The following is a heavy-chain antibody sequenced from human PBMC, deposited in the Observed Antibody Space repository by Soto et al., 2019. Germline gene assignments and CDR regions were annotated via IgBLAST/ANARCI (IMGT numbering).Heavy chain of an antibody. Sequence: ASVKVSCKASGYTFTSYGISWVRQAPGQGLEWMGWISAYNGNTNYAQKLQGRVTMTTDTSTSTAYMELRSLRSDDTAVYYCATGIAVAGYYYFDYWGQGTRVTVSS. CDR2: ISAYNGNT. CDR1: GYTFTSYG. D-gene: IGHD6-19*01. V-gene: IGHV1-18*01. CDR3: ATGIAVAGYYYFDY. J-gene: IGHJ4*02.